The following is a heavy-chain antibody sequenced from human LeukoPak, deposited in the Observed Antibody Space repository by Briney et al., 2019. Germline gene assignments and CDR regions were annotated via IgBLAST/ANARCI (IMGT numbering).Heavy chain of an antibody. V-gene: IGHV3-23*01. CDR3: AKPSYSGSSWYDY. J-gene: IGHJ4*02. Sequence: GGSLRLSCAASGFTFSSYAMSWVRQAPGKELEWVSAISGSGGRTYYADSVKGRFTISRDNSKNTLYLQMNSLRAEDTAVYYCAKPSYSGSSWYDYWGQGTLVTVSP. CDR1: GFTFSSYA. CDR2: ISGSGGRT. D-gene: IGHD6-13*01.